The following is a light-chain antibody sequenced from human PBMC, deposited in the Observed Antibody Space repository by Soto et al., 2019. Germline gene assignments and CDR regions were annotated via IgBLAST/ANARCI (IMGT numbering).Light chain of an antibody. V-gene: IGLV2-8*01. Sequence: QSALTQPPSASGSPGQSVTISCTGTSSDVGSCKYVSWYQQHPGKAPKLIIYEVIKRPSGVPDRFSGSKSGNTASLTVSGLQAEDAADYYCSSYADSNNLELVFGGGTKLTVL. CDR2: EVI. CDR3: SSYADSNNLELV. CDR1: SSDVGSCKY. J-gene: IGLJ2*01.